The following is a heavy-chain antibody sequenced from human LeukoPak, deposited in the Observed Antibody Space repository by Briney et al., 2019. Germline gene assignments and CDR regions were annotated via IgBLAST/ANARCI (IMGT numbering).Heavy chain of an antibody. D-gene: IGHD4/OR15-4a*01. V-gene: IGHV1-2*02. CDR3: ARAYEYGWFDP. CDR2: DNPKSGAT. J-gene: IGHJ5*02. CDR1: GYTFTHYY. Sequence: GASVKVSCKASGYTFTHYYLHWLRQAPGQGLEWMGWDNPKSGATNYAQRFQGRVTMTWQTSISTGNMELSSLRSDDTAVYYCARAYEYGWFDPWGQGTLVTVSS.